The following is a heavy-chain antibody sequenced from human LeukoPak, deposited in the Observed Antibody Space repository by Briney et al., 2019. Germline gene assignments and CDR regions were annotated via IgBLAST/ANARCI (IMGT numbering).Heavy chain of an antibody. CDR2: IYYSGST. V-gene: IGHV4-59*01. J-gene: IGHJ5*02. CDR3: AREVQSAAAGNWFDP. CDR1: GGSISSYY. Sequence: SETLSLTCTVSGGSISSYYWSWIRQPPGKGLEWIGYIYYSGSTNYNPSLKSRVTISVDTSKNQFSLKLSSVTAADTAVYYCAREVQSAAAGNWFDPWGQGTLVTVSS. D-gene: IGHD6-13*01.